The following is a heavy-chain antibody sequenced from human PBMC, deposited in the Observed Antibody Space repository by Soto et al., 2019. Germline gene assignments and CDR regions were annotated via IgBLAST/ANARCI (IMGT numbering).Heavy chain of an antibody. Sequence: XGSLRLSCAASGVTLTSYAMSWVRQAPGKGLEWVAIISGSAGRTYYADSVKGRFTISRDNSKNTLYLQMNSLRADDTAVYYCAKVTSARVFYFGLDVWGQGTTVTAP. D-gene: IGHD2-2*01. CDR1: GVTLTSYA. V-gene: IGHV3-23*01. CDR3: AKVTSARVFYFGLDV. CDR2: ISGSAGRT. J-gene: IGHJ6*02.